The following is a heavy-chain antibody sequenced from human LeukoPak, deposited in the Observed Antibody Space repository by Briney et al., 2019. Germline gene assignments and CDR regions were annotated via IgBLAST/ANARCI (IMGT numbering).Heavy chain of an antibody. D-gene: IGHD3-10*01. Sequence: GSLRLSCAASGFTFSKAWMSWVRQAPGKGLEWIGEINHSGSTNYNPSLKSRVTISVDTSKNQFSLKLSSVTAADTAVYYCARLVRVVNYYGSGSLDYWGQGTLVTVSS. J-gene: IGHJ4*02. CDR2: INHSGST. CDR1: GFTFSKAW. V-gene: IGHV4-34*01. CDR3: ARLVRVVNYYGSGSLDY.